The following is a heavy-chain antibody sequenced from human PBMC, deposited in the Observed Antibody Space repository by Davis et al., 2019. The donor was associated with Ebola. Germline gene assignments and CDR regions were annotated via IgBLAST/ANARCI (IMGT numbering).Heavy chain of an antibody. Sequence: SETLSLTCAVYGGSFSGYYWSWIRQPPGKGLVWIGEINHSGSTNYNPSLKSRVTISVDTSKNQFSLKLSSVTAADTAVYYCARTSTYYVWGSYRQNWFDPWGQGTLVTVSS. J-gene: IGHJ5*02. CDR3: ARTSTYYVWGSYRQNWFDP. CDR1: GGSFSGYY. CDR2: INHSGST. D-gene: IGHD3-16*02. V-gene: IGHV4-34*01.